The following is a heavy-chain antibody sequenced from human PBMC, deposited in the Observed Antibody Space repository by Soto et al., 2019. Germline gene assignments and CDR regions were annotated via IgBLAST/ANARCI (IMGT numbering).Heavy chain of an antibody. Sequence: QLQLQESGPGLVKPSETLSLTCTVSGGSISSSNYYWGWIRQPPGKGLEWIGSIYYSGSTYYNPSHKSRVTISVDTSKTQLSLKLSSVTAADTAVYYCARHRIRFEYNWFDPWGQGTLVTVSS. CDR3: ARHRIRFEYNWFDP. CDR2: IYYSGST. J-gene: IGHJ5*02. V-gene: IGHV4-39*01. CDR1: GGSISSSNYY. D-gene: IGHD3-3*02.